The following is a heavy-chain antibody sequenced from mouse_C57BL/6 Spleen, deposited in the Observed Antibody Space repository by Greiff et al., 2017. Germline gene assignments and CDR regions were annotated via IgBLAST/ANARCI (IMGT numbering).Heavy chain of an antibody. V-gene: IGHV12-3*01. CDR3: AGDIYDYGGFAY. D-gene: IGHD2-4*01. Sequence: QVQLKESGPGLVKPSQSLFLTCSITGFPITSGYYWIWIRQSPGKPLEWMGYITHSGENFYNPSLQSPISITRETSKNQFFLQLNSVTTEDTAMYYCAGDIYDYGGFAYWGQGTLVTVSA. CDR2: ITHSGEN. J-gene: IGHJ3*01. CDR1: GFPITSGYY.